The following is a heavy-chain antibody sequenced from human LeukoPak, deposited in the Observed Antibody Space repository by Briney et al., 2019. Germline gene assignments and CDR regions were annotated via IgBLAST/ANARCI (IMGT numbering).Heavy chain of an antibody. V-gene: IGHV4-61*02. CDR3: ARGSSSSWYSAYYFDY. Sequence: PSETLSLTCTVSGGSISSGSYYWSWIRQPAGKGLEWIGRIYTSGSTNYNPSLKSRVTISVDTSKNQFSLKLSSVTAADTAVYYCARGSSSSWYSAYYFDYWGQGTLVTVSS. D-gene: IGHD6-13*01. CDR2: IYTSGST. CDR1: GGSISSGSYY. J-gene: IGHJ4*02.